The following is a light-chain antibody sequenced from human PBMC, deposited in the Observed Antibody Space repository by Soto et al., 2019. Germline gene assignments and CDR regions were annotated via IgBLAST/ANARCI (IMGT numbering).Light chain of an antibody. CDR2: DVS. Sequence: QSALTQPASVSGSPGQSITISCTGTSSDVGGSNYVSWYQQHPGKAPKLMIYDVSNRPSGVSNRFSGSKSGNTASLTISGLQAEDEADYYCSSYTSSSTLKVFGTGTKVTVL. CDR3: SSYTSSSTLKV. CDR1: SSDVGGSNY. V-gene: IGLV2-14*01. J-gene: IGLJ1*01.